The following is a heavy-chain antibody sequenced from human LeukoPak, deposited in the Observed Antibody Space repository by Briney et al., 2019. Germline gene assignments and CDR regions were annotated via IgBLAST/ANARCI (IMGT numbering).Heavy chain of an antibody. Sequence: SETLSLTCTVSGGSISSYYWSWIRQPPGKGLEWIGYIYYSGSTNYNPSLKSRVTISVDTSKNQFSLKLSSVTAADTAVYYCARYPYCGGDCSWGQGTLVTVSS. CDR1: GGSISSYY. J-gene: IGHJ5*02. D-gene: IGHD2-21*02. CDR2: IYYSGST. V-gene: IGHV4-59*12. CDR3: ARYPYCGGDCS.